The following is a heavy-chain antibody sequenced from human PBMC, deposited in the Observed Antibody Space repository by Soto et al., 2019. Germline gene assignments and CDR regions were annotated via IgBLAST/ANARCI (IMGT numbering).Heavy chain of an antibody. CDR2: IYYSGST. CDR1: GGSISSYY. CDR3: ARATSSYDFWGGYYIYYGMDV. V-gene: IGHV4-59*01. J-gene: IGHJ6*02. Sequence: PSETLSLTCTVSGGSISSYYWSWIRQPPGKGLEWIGYIYYSGSTNYNPSLKSRVTISVDTSKNQFSLKLSSVTAADTAVYYCARATSSYDFWGGYYIYYGMDVWGQGTTVTVSS. D-gene: IGHD3-3*01.